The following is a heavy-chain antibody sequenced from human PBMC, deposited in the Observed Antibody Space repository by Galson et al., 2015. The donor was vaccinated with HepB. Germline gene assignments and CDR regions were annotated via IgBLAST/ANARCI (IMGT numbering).Heavy chain of an antibody. D-gene: IGHD3-10*01. CDR2: ISYDGSNK. Sequence: SLRLSCAASGFTFSSYGMHWVRQAPGKGLEWVAVISYDGSNKYYADSVKGRFTISRDNSKNTLYLQMNSLRAEDTAVYYCAKDYGSGRQPDYWGQGTLVTVSS. V-gene: IGHV3-30*18. CDR1: GFTFSSYG. J-gene: IGHJ4*02. CDR3: AKDYGSGRQPDY.